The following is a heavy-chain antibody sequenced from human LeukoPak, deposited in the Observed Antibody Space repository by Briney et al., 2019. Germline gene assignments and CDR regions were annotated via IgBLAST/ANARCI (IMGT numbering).Heavy chain of an antibody. D-gene: IGHD5-18*01. Sequence: GGSLRLSRAASGFTFSSYSMNWVRQAPGKGLEWVSSISSSSSYIYYADSVKGRFTISRDNAKNSLYPQMNSLRAEDTAVYYCARERASTAMADYWGQGTLVTVSS. J-gene: IGHJ4*02. CDR2: ISSSSSYI. CDR1: GFTFSSYS. CDR3: ARERASTAMADY. V-gene: IGHV3-21*01.